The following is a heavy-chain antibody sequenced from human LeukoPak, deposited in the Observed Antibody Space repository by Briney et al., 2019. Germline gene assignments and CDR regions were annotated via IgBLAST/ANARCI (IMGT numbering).Heavy chain of an antibody. V-gene: IGHV4-39*01. Sequence: PSETLSLTCTVSGGSISSSSYYWGWIRQPPGKGLEWIGSIYYSGSTYYNPSLKSRVTISVDTSKNQFSLKLSSVTAADTAVYYCARVPSDHGDYDHYCYGMDVWGRGTTVTVSS. D-gene: IGHD4-17*01. J-gene: IGHJ6*02. CDR2: IYYSGST. CDR1: GGSISSSSYY. CDR3: ARVPSDHGDYDHYCYGMDV.